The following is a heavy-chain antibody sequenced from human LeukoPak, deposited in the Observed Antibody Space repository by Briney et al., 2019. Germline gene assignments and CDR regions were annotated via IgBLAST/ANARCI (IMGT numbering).Heavy chain of an antibody. CDR3: ARGGGYYGMDV. CDR1: GGSFSGYY. Sequence: PSETLSLTCAVYGGSFSGYYWSWIRQPPGKGLEWIGEINHSGSTNYNPSLKSRVTISVDTSKNQFSLKLSSVTAADTAVYYCARGGGYYGMDVWGQRTTDTLSS. J-gene: IGHJ6*02. V-gene: IGHV4-34*01. CDR2: INHSGST. D-gene: IGHD3-10*01.